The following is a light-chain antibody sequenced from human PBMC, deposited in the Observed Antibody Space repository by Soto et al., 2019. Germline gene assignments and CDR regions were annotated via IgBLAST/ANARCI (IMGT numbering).Light chain of an antibody. Sequence: QAVVTQEPPLTVSPGGTVTLTCGSSTGAVTSGHYPYWFQQKPGQAPRTLIYDTSNKHSWTPARFSGSLLGGKAALTLSGAQPEDEAEYYCLLSYSGALYVFGTGTKLTVL. V-gene: IGLV7-46*01. CDR3: LLSYSGALYV. CDR1: TGAVTSGHY. CDR2: DTS. J-gene: IGLJ1*01.